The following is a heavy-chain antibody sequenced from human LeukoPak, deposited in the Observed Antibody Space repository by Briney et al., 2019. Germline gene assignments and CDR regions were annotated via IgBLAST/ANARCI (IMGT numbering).Heavy chain of an antibody. CDR3: ARAGDGRSGAAVYFDY. J-gene: IGHJ4*02. CDR1: GGTFSSYA. Sequence: ASVKVSCKASGGTFSSYAISWVRQAPGQGLEWMGGIIPIFGTADYAQKFQGRVTITTDESTSTAYMELSSLRSEDTAVYYCARAGDGRSGAAVYFDYWGQGTLVTVSS. D-gene: IGHD1-26*01. V-gene: IGHV1-69*05. CDR2: IIPIFGTA.